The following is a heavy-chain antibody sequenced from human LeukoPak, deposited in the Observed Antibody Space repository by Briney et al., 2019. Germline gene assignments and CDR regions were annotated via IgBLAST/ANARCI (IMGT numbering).Heavy chain of an antibody. D-gene: IGHD3-22*01. CDR3: ARGSSGYYCDHFQS. CDR2: IKQDGIEK. J-gene: IGHJ1*01. Sequence: GSLRLSCAASGFTFSNHWMTWIRQAPGKGLEWVANIKQDGIEKYYVDSVEGRFTVSRDNTKNSLFLQMHSLRVDDTAVYYCARGSSGYYCDHFQSWGQGSLVTVSS. V-gene: IGHV3-7*01. CDR1: GFTFSNHW.